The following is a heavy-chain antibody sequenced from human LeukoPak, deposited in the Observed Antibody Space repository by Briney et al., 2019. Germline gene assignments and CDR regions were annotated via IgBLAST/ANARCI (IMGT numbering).Heavy chain of an antibody. Sequence: ASVKVSCKASGYTFTSYGISWVRQAPGQGLEWMGWISAYNGNTNYAQKLQGRVTMTTDTSTSTAYMELRSLRSDDTAVYYCASPVPEGYSSGWYYYYGMDVWGQGTTVTVSS. CDR1: GYTFTSYG. CDR2: ISAYNGNT. D-gene: IGHD6-19*01. J-gene: IGHJ6*02. V-gene: IGHV1-18*01. CDR3: ASPVPEGYSSGWYYYYGMDV.